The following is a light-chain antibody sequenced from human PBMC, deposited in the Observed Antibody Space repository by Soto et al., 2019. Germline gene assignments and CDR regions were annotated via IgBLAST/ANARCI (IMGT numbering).Light chain of an antibody. J-gene: IGKJ3*01. CDR2: DAS. V-gene: IGKV1-5*01. Sequence: DIQMTQSPSTLSASVGDRVIITCRASQSINSWLAWYQQKPGKAPKLLIYDASGLESGVPSRFSGSGSGTEFTLTISSLQPDDFATYYCQQYNSYPITFGPGTKVDIK. CDR1: QSINSW. CDR3: QQYNSYPIT.